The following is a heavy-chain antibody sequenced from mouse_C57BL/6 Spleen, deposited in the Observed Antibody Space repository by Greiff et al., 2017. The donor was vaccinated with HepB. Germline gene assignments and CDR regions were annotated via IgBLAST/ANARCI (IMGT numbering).Heavy chain of an antibody. D-gene: IGHD1-1*01. J-gene: IGHJ4*01. CDR2: INPNNGGT. Sequence: VQLQQSGPELVKPGASVKMSCKASGYTFTDYNMHWVKQSHGKSLEWIGYINPNNGGTSYNQKFKGKATLTVNKSSSTAYMELRSLTSEDSAVYYCALIYYYGSSLYDYAMDYWGQGTSVTVSS. CDR1: GYTFTDYN. CDR3: ALIYYYGSSLYDYAMDY. V-gene: IGHV1-22*01.